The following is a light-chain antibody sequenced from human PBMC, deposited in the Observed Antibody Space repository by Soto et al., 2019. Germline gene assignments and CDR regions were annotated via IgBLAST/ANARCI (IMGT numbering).Light chain of an antibody. J-gene: IGKJ5*01. Sequence: EIVFTQSPSTLSLSPLERATLSFMASQSVSSYLAWYQQKPGQAPRLLIYDASKRATGIPARFSGSGSGTEFILTISSLQSEDFAVYYCQHYNNWHITFGQGTRLEIK. CDR3: QHYNNWHIT. V-gene: IGKV3-11*01. CDR2: DAS. CDR1: QSVSSY.